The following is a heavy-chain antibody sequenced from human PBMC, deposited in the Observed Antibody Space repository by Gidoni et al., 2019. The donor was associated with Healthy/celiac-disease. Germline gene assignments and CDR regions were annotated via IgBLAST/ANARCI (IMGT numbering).Heavy chain of an antibody. J-gene: IGHJ4*02. D-gene: IGHD5-18*01. CDR3: ARGEDSYGEFDY. Sequence: QVQLQESGPGLVKPSETLSLTCTVSGGSISSYYCSWIRQPPGKGLEWIGYIYYSGSTNYNPSLKSRVTISVDTSKNQFSLKLSSVTAADTAVYYCARGEDSYGEFDYWGQGTLVTVSS. V-gene: IGHV4-59*01. CDR1: GGSISSYY. CDR2: IYYSGST.